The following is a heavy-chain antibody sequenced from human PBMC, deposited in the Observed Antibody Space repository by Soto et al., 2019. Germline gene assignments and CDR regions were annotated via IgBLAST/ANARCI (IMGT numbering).Heavy chain of an antibody. Sequence: GGSLRLSCAASGFTFSSYAMSWVRQAPGKGLEWVSAISGSGGSTYYADSVKGRFTISRDNSKNTLYLQMNSLRAEDTAVYYCAKKMCSGGSCYKTDAFDIWGQGTMVTVSS. V-gene: IGHV3-23*01. CDR2: ISGSGGST. CDR3: AKKMCSGGSCYKTDAFDI. D-gene: IGHD2-15*01. J-gene: IGHJ3*02. CDR1: GFTFSSYA.